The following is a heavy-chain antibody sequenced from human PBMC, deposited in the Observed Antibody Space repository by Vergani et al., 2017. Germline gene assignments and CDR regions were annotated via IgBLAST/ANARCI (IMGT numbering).Heavy chain of an antibody. D-gene: IGHD3-22*01. Sequence: QVQLVQSGAEVKKPGASVKVSCKASGYTFTSYGISWVRQAPGQGLEWMGWISSYNGNTNYAQKLQGRVTMTTDTSTSTAYMELRSLRSDDTAVYCCARALYNGGGYCALDYYYYYMDVWGKGTTVTVSS. V-gene: IGHV1-18*01. CDR2: ISSYNGNT. CDR3: ARALYNGGGYCALDYYYYYMDV. J-gene: IGHJ6*03. CDR1: GYTFTSYG.